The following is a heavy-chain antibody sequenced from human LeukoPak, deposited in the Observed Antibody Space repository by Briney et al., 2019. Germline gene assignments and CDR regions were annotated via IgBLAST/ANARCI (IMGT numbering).Heavy chain of an antibody. CDR3: TRDPRNWIDY. V-gene: IGHV1-2*02. Sequence: ASVKVSCKASGGTFRSYAITWVRQAPGQGLEWMGWLNPNSGATNYAQKFQGRVTITRDTSISTAYMEVTRLTSDDTAVYYCTRDPRNWIDYWGQGTLVTVSS. CDR2: LNPNSGAT. J-gene: IGHJ4*02. D-gene: IGHD1-1*01. CDR1: GGTFRSYA.